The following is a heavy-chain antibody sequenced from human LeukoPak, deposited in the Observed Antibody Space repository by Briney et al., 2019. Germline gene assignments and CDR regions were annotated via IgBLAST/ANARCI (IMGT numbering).Heavy chain of an antibody. CDR1: GFTFSSYA. V-gene: IGHV3-64*01. D-gene: IGHD3-22*01. J-gene: IGHJ4*02. Sequence: GGSLRLSCAASGFTFSSYAMHWVRQAPGKGLEYVSAISSNGGSTYYANSVKGRFTISRDNSKNTLYLQMGSLRADDMAVYYCARSWYYYDSSGYWALDYWGQGTLVTVSS. CDR2: ISSNGGST. CDR3: ARSWYYYDSSGYWALDY.